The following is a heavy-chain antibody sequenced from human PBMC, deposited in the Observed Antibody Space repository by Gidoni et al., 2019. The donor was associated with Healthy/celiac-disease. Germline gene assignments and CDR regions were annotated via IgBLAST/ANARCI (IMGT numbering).Heavy chain of an antibody. CDR1: GGSISSSSYY. CDR3: AEAYYDSSGYYPNPFDY. Sequence: QLQLQESGPGLVKPSETLSLTCPVSGGSISSSSYYWGWIRQPPGKGLEWFGSIYYSGSTYYNPSLKSRVTISVDTSKNQFSLKLSSVTAADTAVYYCAEAYYDSSGYYPNPFDYWGQGTLVTVSS. V-gene: IGHV4-39*01. CDR2: IYYSGST. D-gene: IGHD3-22*01. J-gene: IGHJ4*02.